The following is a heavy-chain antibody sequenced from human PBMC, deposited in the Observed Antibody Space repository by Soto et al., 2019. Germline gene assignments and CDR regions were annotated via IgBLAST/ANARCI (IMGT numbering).Heavy chain of an antibody. CDR2: ISWNSGDT. D-gene: IGHD6-19*01. V-gene: IGHV3-9*01. J-gene: IGHJ4*02. CDR1: GFTFDDFA. Sequence: EVQLVESGGGLVQPGRSLRLSCVASGFTFDDFAMHWVRQAPGQGLEWVSGISWNSGDTGEADSVKGRFTISRDNAKNSLYLQMNSLRAEDTAVYYCAKVHINGWRGLFDYWGQGTLVTVSS. CDR3: AKVHINGWRGLFDY.